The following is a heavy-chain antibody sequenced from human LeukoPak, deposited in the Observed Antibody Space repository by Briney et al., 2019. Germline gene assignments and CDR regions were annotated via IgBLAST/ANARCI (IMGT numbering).Heavy chain of an antibody. CDR1: GFTVSSNX. V-gene: IGHV3-53*01. CDR2: XXSGGST. Sequence: PGGSLRLSCAASGFTVSSNXXXXXXXXXXXXLXXVSXXXSGGSTXXXXXVKXXFXXXRDNXXXTLYLQMNSLRAEDTAVCYCARVGTYSSSPFDPWGQGTLVIVSS. J-gene: IGHJ5*02. CDR3: ARVGTYSSSPFDP. D-gene: IGHD6-13*01.